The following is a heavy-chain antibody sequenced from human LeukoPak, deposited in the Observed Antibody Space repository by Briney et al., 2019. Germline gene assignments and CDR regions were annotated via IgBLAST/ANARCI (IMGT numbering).Heavy chain of an antibody. J-gene: IGHJ3*02. V-gene: IGHV1-46*01. CDR1: GYTFTSSY. CDR3: ATRRKEWLLSGAFDI. Sequence: ASVKVSCKASGYTFTSSYMHWVRQAPGQGLEWMGIINPSGGSTSYAQKFQGRVTMTRDTSTSTVYMELSSLRSEDTAVYYCATRRKEWLLSGAFDIWGQGTMVTVSS. CDR2: INPSGGST. D-gene: IGHD3-3*01.